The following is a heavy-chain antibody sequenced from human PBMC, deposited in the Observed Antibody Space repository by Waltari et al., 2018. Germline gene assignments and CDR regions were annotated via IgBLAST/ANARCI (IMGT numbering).Heavy chain of an antibody. V-gene: IGHV4-39*01. D-gene: IGHD4-17*01. CDR2: MQYRGST. CDR1: GGSINSNYN. Sequence: QLQLQESGPGLVKPSETLSLTCTVSGGSINSNYNWGWIRQPPGKGLEWMGNMQYRGSTFYNPSLMSRVTISLDTSKNQFSLRLSFVDAADTAVYFCGRIAFGDDGGYVQHRGQGTLVTVSS. J-gene: IGHJ1*01. CDR3: GRIAFGDDGGYVQH.